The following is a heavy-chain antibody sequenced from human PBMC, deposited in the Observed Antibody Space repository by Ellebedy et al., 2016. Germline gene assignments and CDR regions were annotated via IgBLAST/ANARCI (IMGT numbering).Heavy chain of an antibody. J-gene: IGHJ4*02. D-gene: IGHD4-17*01. CDR3: ARLPLADYDFDY. Sequence: GSLRLSXAASGFTFSNYGMHWVRQPPGKGLEWIGSIYYTGSTYYNPSLKSRVTISVDTSKNQFSLRLSSVIAADTAVYYCARLPLADYDFDYWGQGTLVTVFS. CDR2: IYYTGST. CDR1: GFTFSNYG. V-gene: IGHV4-39*01.